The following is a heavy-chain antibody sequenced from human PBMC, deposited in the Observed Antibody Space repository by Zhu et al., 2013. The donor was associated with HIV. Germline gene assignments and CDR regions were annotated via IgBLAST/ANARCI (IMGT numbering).Heavy chain of an antibody. CDR2: IYYSGST. V-gene: IGHV4-30-4*01. D-gene: IGHD3-16*02. CDR3: ARGLYDYIWGSYRNDY. Sequence: VQLQESGPGLVKPSQTLSLTCTVSGGSISSGDYYWSWIRQPPGKGLEWIGYIYYSGSTYYNPSLKSRVTISVDTSKNQFSLKLSSVTAADTAVYYCARGLYDYIWGSYRNDYWGQGTLVTVSS. CDR1: GGSISSGDYY. J-gene: IGHJ4*02.